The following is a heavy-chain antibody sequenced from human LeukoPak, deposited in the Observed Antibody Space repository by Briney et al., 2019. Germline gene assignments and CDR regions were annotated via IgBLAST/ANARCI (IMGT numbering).Heavy chain of an antibody. D-gene: IGHD3-10*01. J-gene: IGHJ4*02. V-gene: IGHV4-59*01. Sequence: SETLSLTCTVSGGSISSYYWNWIRQPPGKGLEWIGYIYYSGSPNYNPSLKSRVTISVDTSKNQFSLKPNSVTDAATAVYYCASGNYYNSGRLDYWGQGTLVTVSS. CDR2: IYYSGSP. CDR3: ASGNYYNSGRLDY. CDR1: GGSISSYY.